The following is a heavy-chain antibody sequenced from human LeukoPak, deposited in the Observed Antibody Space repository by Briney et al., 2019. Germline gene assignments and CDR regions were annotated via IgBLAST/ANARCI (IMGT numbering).Heavy chain of an antibody. D-gene: IGHD3-22*01. CDR3: TRGYGYYLGQFDP. CDR1: GVSLSSSRYF. V-gene: IGHV4-39*07. CDR2: IYNSGTT. Sequence: SETLSLTCTVSGVSLSSSRYFWAWIRQSPGKGLDWIGSIYNSGTTYYLASLKSRVTMSLDRSKNQFSLKLNSVTAADTAVYYCTRGYGYYLGQFDPWGQGTLVTVSS. J-gene: IGHJ5*02.